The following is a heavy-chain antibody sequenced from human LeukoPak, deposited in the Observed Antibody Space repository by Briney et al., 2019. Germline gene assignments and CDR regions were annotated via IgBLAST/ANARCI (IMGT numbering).Heavy chain of an antibody. J-gene: IGHJ6*03. CDR1: GGSISSSRYY. D-gene: IGHD6-19*01. CDR3: ARHQWHYYYYMGV. Sequence: SETLSLTCTVSGGSISSSRYYWGWIRQPPGKGLEWIGSIYYSGDTYYNPSLKSRRATISVDTSKNQFSLRLSSVTAADTAVYYCARHQWHYYYYMGVWGKGSTVTVSS. V-gene: IGHV4-39*01. CDR2: IYYSGDT.